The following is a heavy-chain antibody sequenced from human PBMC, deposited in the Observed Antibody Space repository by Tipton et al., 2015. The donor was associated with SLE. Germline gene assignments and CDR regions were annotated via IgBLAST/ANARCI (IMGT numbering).Heavy chain of an antibody. V-gene: IGHV3-64*04. CDR3: AFLGRLGELEAYFQH. CDR2: ISSNGGST. Sequence: SLRLSCSASGFTFSSYAMHWVRQAPGKGLEYVSAISSNGGSTYYADSVKGRFTISRDNSKNTLYLQMNSLRAEDTAVYYCAFLGRLGELEAYFQHWGQGTLVTVSS. D-gene: IGHD3-16*01. CDR1: GFTFSSYA. J-gene: IGHJ1*01.